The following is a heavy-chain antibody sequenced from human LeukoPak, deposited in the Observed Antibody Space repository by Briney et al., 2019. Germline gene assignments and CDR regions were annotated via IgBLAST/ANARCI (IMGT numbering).Heavy chain of an antibody. CDR1: VGSFSGYY. Sequence: SETLSLTCAVYVGSFSGYYWSWIRQPPGKGLEWIGEINQSGSTNYNPSLKGRVTISVDTSKNQFSLKLSSVTDADAAVYYCARCFYESSGCDYWGQGTLVTVSS. D-gene: IGHD3-22*01. CDR3: ARCFYESSGCDY. CDR2: INQSGST. J-gene: IGHJ4*02. V-gene: IGHV4-34*01.